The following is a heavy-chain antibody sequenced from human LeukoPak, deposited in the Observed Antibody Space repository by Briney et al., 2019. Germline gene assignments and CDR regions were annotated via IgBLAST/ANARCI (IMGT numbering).Heavy chain of an antibody. Sequence: GGSLRLSCAASGFTVSSNDMSWVRQAPGKGLEWVSVIYSGGSIYHPDSVEGRFTISRDNSKNTLYLQMNSLRAEDTAVYYCTRHREISTRDFEYWGQGTLVTVSS. CDR3: TRHREISTRDFEY. D-gene: IGHD1-14*01. J-gene: IGHJ4*02. V-gene: IGHV3-53*01. CDR2: IYSGGSI. CDR1: GFTVSSND.